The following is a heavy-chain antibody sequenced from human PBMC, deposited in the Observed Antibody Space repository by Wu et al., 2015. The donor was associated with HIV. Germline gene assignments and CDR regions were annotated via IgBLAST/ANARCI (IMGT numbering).Heavy chain of an antibody. Sequence: QVQLVQSGAEVKKPGSSVKVSCKTSGGSFSSYAMNWVRQAPGQGLEWMGRIIPMFDTVNYTQKFQGRVTITADESTKTAYTELSSLRSEDTAIYYCARSAFYGDQDYHYSDVMDVWGQGTTVIVSS. CDR3: ARSAFYGDQDYHYSDVMDV. CDR1: GGSFSSYA. V-gene: IGHV1-69*13. D-gene: IGHD4-17*01. J-gene: IGHJ6*01. CDR2: IIPMFDTV.